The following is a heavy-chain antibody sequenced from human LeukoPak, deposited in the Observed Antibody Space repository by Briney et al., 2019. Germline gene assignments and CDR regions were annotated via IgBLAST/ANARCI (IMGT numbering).Heavy chain of an antibody. D-gene: IGHD3-10*01. Sequence: PSETLSLTCTVSGGSISSYYWSWIRQPPGKGLEWIGYIYYSGSTNYNPSLKSRVTISVDTSKNLFSLKLSSVTAADTAVYYCARGGGAGRDAFDIWGQGTMVTVSS. CDR2: IYYSGST. CDR1: GGSISSYY. CDR3: ARGGGAGRDAFDI. J-gene: IGHJ3*02. V-gene: IGHV4-59*01.